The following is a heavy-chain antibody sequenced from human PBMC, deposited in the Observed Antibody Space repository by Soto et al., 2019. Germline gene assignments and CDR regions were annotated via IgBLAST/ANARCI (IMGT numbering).Heavy chain of an antibody. CDR1: GGSISSGDYY. CDR2: IYYSGST. J-gene: IGHJ4*02. V-gene: IGHV4-30-4*01. CDR3: ARGPGDYYDSSGYYWLDY. Sequence: SETLSLTCTVSGGSISSGDYYWSWIRQPPGKGLEWIGYIYYSGSTYYNPSLKSRVTISVDTSKNQFSLKLSSVTAADTAVYYCARGPGDYYDSSGYYWLDYWGQGTLVTVSS. D-gene: IGHD3-22*01.